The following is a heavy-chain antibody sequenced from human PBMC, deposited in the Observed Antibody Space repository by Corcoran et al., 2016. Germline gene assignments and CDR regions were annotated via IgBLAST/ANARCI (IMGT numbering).Heavy chain of an antibody. CDR1: GGSISSGGYY. CDR2: IYYSGST. V-gene: IGHV4-31*03. D-gene: IGHD2-2*01. CDR3: AGDRDCSSTSCHYWYFDL. Sequence: QVQLQESGPGLVKPSQTLSLTCTVSGGSISSGGYYWSWIRQHPGKGLEWIGYIYYSGSTYYNPSLKSRVTISVDTSKNQFSLKLGSVTAADTAVDYCAGDRDCSSTSCHYWYFDLWGRGTLVTVSS. J-gene: IGHJ2*01.